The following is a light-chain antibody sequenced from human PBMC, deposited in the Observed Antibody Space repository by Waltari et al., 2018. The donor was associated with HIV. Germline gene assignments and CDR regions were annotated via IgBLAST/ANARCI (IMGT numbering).Light chain of an antibody. Sequence: GDRVTITCQASQDIATDLNWYQQKPGKAPKLLIYAASNLETGVPSRFSGSGSGTDFAFTISSLQPEDLASYYCQQYDDLPLTFAGGTKVEIK. CDR1: QDIATD. CDR2: AAS. CDR3: QQYDDLPLT. V-gene: IGKV1-33*01. J-gene: IGKJ4*01.